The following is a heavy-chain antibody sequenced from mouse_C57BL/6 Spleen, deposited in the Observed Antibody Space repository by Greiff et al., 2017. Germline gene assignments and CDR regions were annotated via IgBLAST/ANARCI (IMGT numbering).Heavy chain of an antibody. Sequence: EVKLVESGPELVKPGASVKMSCKASGYTFTDYNMHWVKQSHGKSLEWIGYINPNNGGTSYNQKFKGKATLTVNKSSSTAYMELRSLTSEDSAVYYCASGFYYEDAMDYWGQGTSVTVSS. CDR3: ASGFYYEDAMDY. CDR2: INPNNGGT. J-gene: IGHJ4*01. D-gene: IGHD1-1*01. CDR1: GYTFTDYN. V-gene: IGHV1-22*01.